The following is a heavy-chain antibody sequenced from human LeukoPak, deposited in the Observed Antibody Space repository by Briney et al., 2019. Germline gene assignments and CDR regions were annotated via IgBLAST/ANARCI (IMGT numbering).Heavy chain of an antibody. CDR1: GYTFTSYD. Sequence: GASVKVSCKAPGYTFTSYDINWVRQATGQGLEWMGWMNPNSGNTGYAQKFQGRVTMTRNTSISTAYMELSSLRSEDTAVYYCARVHCSSTSCPYYFDYWGQGTLVTVSS. CDR3: ARVHCSSTSCPYYFDY. J-gene: IGHJ4*02. CDR2: MNPNSGNT. D-gene: IGHD2-2*01. V-gene: IGHV1-8*01.